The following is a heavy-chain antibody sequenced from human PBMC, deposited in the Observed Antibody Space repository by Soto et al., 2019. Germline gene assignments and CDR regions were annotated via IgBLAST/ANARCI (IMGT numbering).Heavy chain of an antibody. CDR2: ISSSSSYI. Sequence: GGSLRLSCAASGFTFSSYSMNWVRQAPGKGLEWVSSISSSSSYICYADSVKGRFTISRDNAKNSLYLQMNSLRAEDTAVYYCARGSSSSWVVDYWGQGTLVTVSS. V-gene: IGHV3-21*01. CDR3: ARGSSSSWVVDY. CDR1: GFTFSSYS. D-gene: IGHD6-13*01. J-gene: IGHJ4*02.